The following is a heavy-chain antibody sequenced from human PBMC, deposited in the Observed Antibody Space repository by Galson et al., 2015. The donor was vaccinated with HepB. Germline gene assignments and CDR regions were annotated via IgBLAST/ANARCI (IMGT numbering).Heavy chain of an antibody. CDR2: IWYDGNNK. D-gene: IGHD2-2*01. Sequence: SLRLSCAASGFTFTNHGMHWVRQAPGKGLEWVAVIWYDGNNKYYADSVKGRFTTSRDNSKNTLYLQMNSQRAEDTAVYYCASSLVIPAGISYDYYGRDVGGQGTTVTVYS. CDR3: ASSLVIPAGISYDYYGRDV. J-gene: IGHJ6*02. V-gene: IGHV3-33*01. CDR1: GFTFTNHG.